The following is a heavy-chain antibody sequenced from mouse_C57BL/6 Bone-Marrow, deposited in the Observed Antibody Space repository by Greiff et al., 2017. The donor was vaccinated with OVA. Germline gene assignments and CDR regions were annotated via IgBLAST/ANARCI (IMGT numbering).Heavy chain of an antibody. CDR2: IDPNSGGT. V-gene: IGHV1-72*01. Sequence: QVQLKQPGAELVKPGASVKVSCKASGYTFTSYWMHWVKQRPGRGLEWIGRIDPNSGGTKYNEKFKSKATLTVDKPSSTAYMQLSSLTSEDSAVYYCARSGDYFDYWGQGTTLTVSS. D-gene: IGHD3-1*01. J-gene: IGHJ2*01. CDR3: ARSGDYFDY. CDR1: GYTFTSYW.